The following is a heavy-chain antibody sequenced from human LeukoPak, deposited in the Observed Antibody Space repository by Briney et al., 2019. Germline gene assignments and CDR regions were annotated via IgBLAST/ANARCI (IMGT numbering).Heavy chain of an antibody. J-gene: IGHJ4*02. Sequence: QTGGSLRLSCAASGFTFSTYSMNWVRQAPGKGLEWISYISSSSSSDIYYADSVKGRFTISRDNAKNSVDLQMNSLRAEDTAVYYCARDRIGIEDFDYWGQGALVTVSS. V-gene: IGHV3-48*01. CDR3: ARDRIGIEDFDY. CDR2: ISSSSSSDI. D-gene: IGHD2-21*01. CDR1: GFTFSTYS.